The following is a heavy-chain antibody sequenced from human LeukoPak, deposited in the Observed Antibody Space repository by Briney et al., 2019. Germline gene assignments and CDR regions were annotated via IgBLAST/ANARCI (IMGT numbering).Heavy chain of an antibody. CDR3: ARGGAGYCSSTSCPYYYYGMDV. J-gene: IGHJ6*02. Sequence: SETLSLTCTVSGGSISHYYWSWIRQSPGKGLEWIGYIYYSGDNRYNPSFKSRVTISVDTSKNQFSLKLSSVTAADTAVYYCARGGAGYCSSTSCPYYYYGMDVWGQGTSVTVSS. CDR2: IYYSGDN. CDR1: GGSISHYY. D-gene: IGHD2-2*01. V-gene: IGHV4-59*01.